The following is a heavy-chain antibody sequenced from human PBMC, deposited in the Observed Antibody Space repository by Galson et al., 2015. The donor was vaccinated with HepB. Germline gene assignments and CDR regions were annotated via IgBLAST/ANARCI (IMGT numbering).Heavy chain of an antibody. J-gene: IGHJ4*02. CDR1: GFTFSSYG. CDR2: ISSSSSYI. Sequence: SLRLSCAASGFTFSSYGMNWVRQAPGKGLEWVSSISSSSSYIYYADSVKGRFTISRDNAKNSLYLQMNSLRAEDTAVYYCARARAAAGLKAFDYWGQGTLVTVSS. D-gene: IGHD6-13*01. V-gene: IGHV3-21*01. CDR3: ARARAAAGLKAFDY.